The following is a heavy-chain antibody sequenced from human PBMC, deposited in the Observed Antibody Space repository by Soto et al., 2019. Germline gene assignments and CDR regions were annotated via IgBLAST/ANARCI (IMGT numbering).Heavy chain of an antibody. D-gene: IGHD2-8*01. V-gene: IGHV1-24*01. CDR1: GGTFSSYA. J-gene: IGHJ3*02. CDR2: FDPEDGET. Sequence: ASVKVSCKASGGTFSSYAISWVRQAPGKGLEWMGGFDPEDGETIYAQKFQGRVTMTEDTSTDTAYMELSSLRSEDTAVYYCATDPLMRGAFDIWGQGTMVTVSS. CDR3: ATDPLMRGAFDI.